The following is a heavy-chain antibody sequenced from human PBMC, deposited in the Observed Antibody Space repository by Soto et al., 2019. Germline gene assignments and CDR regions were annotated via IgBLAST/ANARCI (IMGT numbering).Heavy chain of an antibody. Sequence: PGGSLRLSCAASGFTFSSYAMWWVRQAPGKGLECVSAISGGGETTYCADSVKGRFTISRDNSKNTLYLQMNSLRAEDTAVYYCAFNSGSGSYYFAYWGQGTLVTVSS. J-gene: IGHJ4*02. CDR2: ISGGGETT. D-gene: IGHD3-10*01. CDR3: AFNSGSGSYYFAY. CDR1: GFTFSSYA. V-gene: IGHV3-23*01.